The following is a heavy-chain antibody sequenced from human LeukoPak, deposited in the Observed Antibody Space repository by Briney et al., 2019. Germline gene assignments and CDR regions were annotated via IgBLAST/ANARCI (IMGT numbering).Heavy chain of an antibody. V-gene: IGHV3-48*03. CDR2: ISSSGRTI. CDR1: GFTFNNYQ. CDR3: ARGEYYFDY. Sequence: QTGGSLRLSCAASGFTFNNYQMNWVRQAPGKGLECISYISSSGRTIYYADSLKGRFTVSRDNAKNSQYLRMNNLRAEDTAVYYCARGEYYFDYWGQGALVTVSS. J-gene: IGHJ4*02.